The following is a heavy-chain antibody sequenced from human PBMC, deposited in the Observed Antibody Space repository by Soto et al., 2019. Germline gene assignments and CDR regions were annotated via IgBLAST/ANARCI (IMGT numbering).Heavy chain of an antibody. CDR3: ARGPVEWLDFDY. CDR1: GYTFTSYA. V-gene: IGHV1-3*01. Sequence: ASVKVSCKASGYTFTSYAMHWVRQAPGQRLEWMGWINAGNGNTKYSQKFQGRVTITRDTSASTAYMELSSLRSEDTAVYYCARGPVEWLDFDYWGQGTLVTSPQ. J-gene: IGHJ4*02. CDR2: INAGNGNT. D-gene: IGHD6-19*01.